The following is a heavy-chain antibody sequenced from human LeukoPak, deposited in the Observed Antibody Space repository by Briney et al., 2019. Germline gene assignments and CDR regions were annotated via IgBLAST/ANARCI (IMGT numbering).Heavy chain of an antibody. V-gene: IGHV1-8*01. D-gene: IGHD4-17*01. CDR1: GYTFTIYD. CDR2: MNPDSGNT. Sequence: ASVKVSCKASGYTFTIYDINSVRQAAGQGLEWMGWMNPDSGNTDFAQKFQGRVTMTRNTSISTAYMELSSLTSEDTAVYCCAVHLPGDYLDPWGQGTLVTVSS. CDR3: AVHLPGDYLDP. J-gene: IGHJ5*02.